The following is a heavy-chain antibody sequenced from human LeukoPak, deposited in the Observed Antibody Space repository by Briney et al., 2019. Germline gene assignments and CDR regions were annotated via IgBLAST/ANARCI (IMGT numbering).Heavy chain of an antibody. Sequence: SETLSLTCSVSGASFSTNYWSWIRQPPGRGLEWLGYVFDSGSTNYNPSLKSRVTISVDTSTKQFFLRRSSVTAADTAVYYCARLYQQSKWKYYYYYMDVWGKGTAVTVSS. J-gene: IGHJ6*03. CDR3: ARLYQQSKWKYYYYYMDV. V-gene: IGHV4-59*01. D-gene: IGHD1-1*01. CDR1: GASFSTNY. CDR2: VFDSGST.